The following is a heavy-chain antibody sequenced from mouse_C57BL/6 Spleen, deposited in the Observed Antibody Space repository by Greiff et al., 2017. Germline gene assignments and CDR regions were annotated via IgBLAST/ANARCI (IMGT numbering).Heavy chain of an antibody. CDR3: AREAY. CDR2: ISDGGSYT. CDR1: GFTFSSYA. J-gene: IGHJ3*01. Sequence: EVKLQESGGGLVKPGGSLKLSCAASGFTFSSYAMSWVRQTPEKRLEWVATISDGGSYTYYPDNVKGRFTISRDNAKTNLYLRMSHLKAEDTAMYYCAREAYWGQGTLVTVSA. V-gene: IGHV5-4*01.